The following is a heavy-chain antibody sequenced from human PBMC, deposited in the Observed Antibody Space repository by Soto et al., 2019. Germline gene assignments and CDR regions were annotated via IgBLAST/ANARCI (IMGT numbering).Heavy chain of an antibody. Sequence: SETLSLTCAVSSGSISSGNWWSWVRQPPGKGLEWIGEVFQSGSTNYNPSLKSRVTISVDKSTNQFSLKLSSVTAADTAVYHCATLGSSFHASFDFWGQGVLVTVS. CDR1: SGSISSGNW. CDR3: ATLGSSFHASFDF. V-gene: IGHV4-4*02. J-gene: IGHJ4*02. CDR2: VFQSGST. D-gene: IGHD6-6*01.